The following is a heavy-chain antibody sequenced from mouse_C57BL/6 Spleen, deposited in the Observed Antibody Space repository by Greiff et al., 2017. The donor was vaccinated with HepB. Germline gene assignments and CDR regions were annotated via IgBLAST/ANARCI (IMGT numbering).Heavy chain of an antibody. J-gene: IGHJ1*03. CDR1: GFNIKDYY. CDR3: ARGPYGSRYFDV. V-gene: IGHV14-2*01. D-gene: IGHD1-1*01. Sequence: VQLQQSGAELVKPGASVKLSCTASGFNIKDYYMHWVKQRTEQGLEWIGRIDPEDGETKYAPKFQGKATITADTSSNTAYLQLSSQTSEDTAVYYCARGPYGSRYFDVWGTGTTVTVSS. CDR2: IDPEDGET.